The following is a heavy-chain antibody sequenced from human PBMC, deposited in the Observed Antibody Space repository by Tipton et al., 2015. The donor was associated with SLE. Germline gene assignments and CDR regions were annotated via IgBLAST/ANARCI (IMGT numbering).Heavy chain of an antibody. D-gene: IGHD2-2*01. CDR3: ARGDMAVVPAAGGGYYYYMDV. CDR1: GGSISSGSYC. CDR2: IYTSGST. J-gene: IGHJ6*03. V-gene: IGHV4-61*02. Sequence: TLSLTCTVSGGSISSGSYCWSWIRQPAGKGLEWIGRIYTSGSTNYSPPLKSRVTISVDTSKDQFSLKLSSVTAADTAVYYCARGDMAVVPAAGGGYYYYMDVWGKGTTVTVSS.